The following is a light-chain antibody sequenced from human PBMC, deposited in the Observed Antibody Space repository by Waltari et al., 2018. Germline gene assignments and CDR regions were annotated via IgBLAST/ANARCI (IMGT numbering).Light chain of an antibody. CDR3: QSSDTSLSGWI. V-gene: IGLV1-40*01. CDR2: GNN. CDR1: SSNIGAGSD. J-gene: IGLJ2*01. Sequence: QSVLTQPPSVSGAPGKRVTISCTGSSSNIGAGSDVHWYQQLPGAAPNLLIFGNNNRPSGVPDRFAGSKSGTSASLAIAGLQVEDEATYFCQSSDTSLSGWIFGGGTKLIVL.